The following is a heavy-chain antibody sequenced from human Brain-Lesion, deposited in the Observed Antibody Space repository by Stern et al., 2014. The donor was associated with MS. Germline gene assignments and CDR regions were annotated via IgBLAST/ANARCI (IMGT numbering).Heavy chain of an antibody. CDR3: AGEEDIRYCSGGSCTGNWFDP. Sequence: QLQLQESGPGLVKPSETLSLTCTVAGGSVSSTSYAWAWIRQPPGKGLEWIGAIYYSGNTYYSPSLKSRLTLSLDKSKTQFSLQLGLVPAADTAVYYCAGEEDIRYCSGGSCTGNWFDPWGQGTLVTVSS. D-gene: IGHD2-15*01. V-gene: IGHV4-39*01. CDR1: GGSVSSTSYA. CDR2: IYYSGNT. J-gene: IGHJ5*02.